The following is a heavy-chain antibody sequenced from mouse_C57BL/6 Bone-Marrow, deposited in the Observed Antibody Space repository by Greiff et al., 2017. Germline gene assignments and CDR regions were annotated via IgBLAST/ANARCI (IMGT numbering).Heavy chain of an antibody. V-gene: IGHV1-81*01. CDR1: GYTFTSYG. CDR3: ARPDGYYFYYAMDY. D-gene: IGHD2-3*01. J-gene: IGHJ4*01. Sequence: VQLQQSGAELARPGASVKLSCKASGYTFTSYGISWVKQRTGQGLEWIGEIYPRSGNTYYNEKFKGKATLTADKSSSTAYMELRSLTSEDSAVYFGARPDGYYFYYAMDYWGQGTSVTVSS. CDR2: IYPRSGNT.